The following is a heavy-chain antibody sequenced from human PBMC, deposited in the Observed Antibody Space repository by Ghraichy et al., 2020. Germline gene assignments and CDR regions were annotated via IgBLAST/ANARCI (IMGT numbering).Heavy chain of an antibody. CDR1: GGSFSGYY. J-gene: IGHJ4*02. D-gene: IGHD6-19*01. CDR2: INHSGST. V-gene: IGHV4-34*01. Sequence: ETLSLTCAVYGGSFSGYYWSWIRQPPGKGLEWIGEINHSGSTNYNPSLKSRVTISVDTSKNQFSLKLSSVTAADTAVYYCASPGGSSGWPSSGYWGQGTLVTVSS. CDR3: ASPGGSSGWPSSGY.